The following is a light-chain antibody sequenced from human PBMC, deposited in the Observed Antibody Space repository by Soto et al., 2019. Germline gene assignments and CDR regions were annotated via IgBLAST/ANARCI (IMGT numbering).Light chain of an antibody. J-gene: IGKJ4*01. CDR2: DAS. CDR3: QQYDTYPLS. V-gene: IGKV1-5*01. Sequence: DMQMTQSPSTLSASVGERVTITCRASQSISTWLAWYQQKPGKAPNLLIYDASSLQSGVPSRFSGSGAGTEFTLTITSLQPDDFATYYCQQYDTYPLSFGGGTKVEIK. CDR1: QSISTW.